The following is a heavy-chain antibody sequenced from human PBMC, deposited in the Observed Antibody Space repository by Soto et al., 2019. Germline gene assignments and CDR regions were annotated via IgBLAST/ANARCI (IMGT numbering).Heavy chain of an antibody. V-gene: IGHV4-34*01. CDR3: ARGITMTAPRGWFDP. CDR2: INHSGST. Sequence: PSETLSLTCAVYGGSFSGYYWSWIRQPPGKGLEWIGEINHSGSTNYNPSLKSRVTISVDTSKNQFSLKLSSVTAADTAVYYCARGITMTAPRGWFDPWGQGTLVTVSS. CDR1: GGSFSGYY. D-gene: IGHD3-22*01. J-gene: IGHJ5*02.